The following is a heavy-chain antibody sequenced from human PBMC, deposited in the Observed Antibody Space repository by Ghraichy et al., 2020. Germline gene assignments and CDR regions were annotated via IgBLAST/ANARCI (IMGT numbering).Heavy chain of an antibody. CDR2: VYYSGST. CDR3: ARLVHSYYYDRGAYFYGAIDF. D-gene: IGHD3-22*01. CDR1: GDSISSSGYY. Sequence: SETLSLTCTVSGDSISSSGYYWGWIRQPPGKGLEWIGTVYYSGSTYYSPSLKSRVTISVDTSKNQFSLKLSSVTAADTAVYYCARLVHSYYYDRGAYFYGAIDFWGKGTLVT. V-gene: IGHV4-39*01. J-gene: IGHJ4*02.